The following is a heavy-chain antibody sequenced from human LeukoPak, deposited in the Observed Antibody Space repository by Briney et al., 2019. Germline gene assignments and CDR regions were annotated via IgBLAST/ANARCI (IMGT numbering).Heavy chain of an antibody. V-gene: IGHV3-23*01. CDR1: GFTFSSYA. J-gene: IGHJ4*02. CDR2: ISGSGGST. Sequence: PGGSLRLSCAASGFTFSSYAMSWVRQAPGKGLEWVSAISGSGGSTYYADSVKGRFTISRDNSKNTLYLQMNSLRAEDTAVYYCAKDGDQQLVLYYFDYWGQGTLVTVSS. D-gene: IGHD6-13*01. CDR3: AKDGDQQLVLYYFDY.